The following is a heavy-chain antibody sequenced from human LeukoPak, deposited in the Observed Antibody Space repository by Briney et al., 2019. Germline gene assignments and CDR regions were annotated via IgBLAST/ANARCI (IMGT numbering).Heavy chain of an antibody. CDR2: IYYSGST. CDR3: ARAQRPFEAPTGTVVMGFDY. D-gene: IGHD6-13*01. J-gene: IGHJ4*01. Sequence: PSETLSLTCTVSGGSISSSSYYWGWIRQPPGKGLEWIGSIYYSGSTYYNPSLKSRVTISVDTSKNQFSLKLSSVTAADTAVYYCARAQRPFEAPTGTVVMGFDYWGHGTLVTVSS. CDR1: GGSISSSSYY. V-gene: IGHV4-39*07.